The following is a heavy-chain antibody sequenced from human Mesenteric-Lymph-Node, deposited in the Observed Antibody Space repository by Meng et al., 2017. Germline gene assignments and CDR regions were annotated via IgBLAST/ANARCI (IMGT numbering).Heavy chain of an antibody. CDR1: GGSISSGGYY. J-gene: IGHJ3*02. Sequence: SETLSLTCTVSGGSISSGGYYWSWIRQHPGKGLEWIGYIYYSGSTYYNPSLKSRVTISVDTSKNQFSLKLSSVTAADTAVYYCARDSRVVVVAATPFAFDIWGQGTMVTVSS. CDR3: ARDSRVVVVAATPFAFDI. CDR2: IYYSGST. D-gene: IGHD2-15*01. V-gene: IGHV4-31*03.